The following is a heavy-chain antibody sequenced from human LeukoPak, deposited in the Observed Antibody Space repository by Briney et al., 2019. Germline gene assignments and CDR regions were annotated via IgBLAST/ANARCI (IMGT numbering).Heavy chain of an antibody. V-gene: IGHV3-20*04. CDR3: PRDFTGRRQFDY. Sequence: GGSLRLSCAASGFTFDDYGMTWVRQAPGKGLEWVSGINWNGGSTGYADSVKGRFTISRDNAKNSLYLQMNSLRAEDTALYYCPRDFTGRRQFDYWGQGTLFTVSS. D-gene: IGHD1-14*01. CDR2: INWNGGST. CDR1: GFTFDDYG. J-gene: IGHJ4*02.